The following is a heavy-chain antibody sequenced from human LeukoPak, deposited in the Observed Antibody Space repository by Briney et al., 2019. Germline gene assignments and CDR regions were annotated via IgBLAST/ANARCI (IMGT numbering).Heavy chain of an antibody. CDR2: IYYSGST. J-gene: IGHJ1*01. V-gene: IGHV4-30-4*01. Sequence: SQTLSLTCTVSGGSISSGDYYWSWIRQPPGKGLEWIGYIYYSGSTYYNPSLKSRVTISVDTSKNQFSLKLSSVTAADTAVYYCARVPVLYCGGDCYSSPTHFQHWGQGTLVTVSS. CDR3: ARVPVLYCGGDCYSSPTHFQH. D-gene: IGHD2-21*02. CDR1: GGSISSGDYY.